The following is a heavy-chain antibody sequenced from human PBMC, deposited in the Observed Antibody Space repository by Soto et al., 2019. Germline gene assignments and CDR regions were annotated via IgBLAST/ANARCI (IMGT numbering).Heavy chain of an antibody. J-gene: IGHJ5*02. CDR2: ISYTGST. V-gene: IGHV4-59*01. Sequence: WTWLRQPPAKGLEWIGYISYTGSTNYNPSLKSRVTISTDTSKNQFSLKLTSVTAADTAVYYCARGDALNWFDPWGQGTLVTVSS. CDR3: ARGDALNWFDP.